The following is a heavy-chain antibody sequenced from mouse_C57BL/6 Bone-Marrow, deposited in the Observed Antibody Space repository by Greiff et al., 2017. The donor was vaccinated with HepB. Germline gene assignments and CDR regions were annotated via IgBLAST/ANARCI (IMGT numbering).Heavy chain of an antibody. CDR2: IDPSDSYT. D-gene: IGHD2-4*01. J-gene: IGHJ1*03. V-gene: IGHV1-50*01. CDR1: GYTFTSYW. CDR3: AREDYYWYVDV. Sequence: VQLQQPGAELVKPGASVKLSCKASGYTFTSYWMQWVKQRPGQGLEWIGEIDPSDSYTNYNQKFKGKATLTVDTSSSTAYMQLSSLTSEDSAVYYCAREDYYWYVDVWGTGTTVTVSS.